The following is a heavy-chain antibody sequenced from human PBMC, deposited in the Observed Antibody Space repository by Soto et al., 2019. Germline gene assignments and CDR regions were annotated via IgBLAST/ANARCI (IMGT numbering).Heavy chain of an antibody. CDR2: IYDSGST. CDR1: GASISGNY. J-gene: IGHJ4*02. D-gene: IGHD6-19*01. V-gene: IGHV4-59*01. CDR3: ARYRRGTGWYYLDY. Sequence: QVQLQESGPGLVKPSETLSLTCTVSGASISGNYWSWIRQPPGKDLEWIGYIYDSGSTNYSPSLQXXVXLSVDRSKNQFSLALTSVTAADTALYFCARYRRGTGWYYLDYWGQGILVTVSS.